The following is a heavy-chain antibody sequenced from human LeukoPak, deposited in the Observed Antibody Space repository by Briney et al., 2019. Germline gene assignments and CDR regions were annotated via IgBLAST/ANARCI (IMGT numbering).Heavy chain of an antibody. J-gene: IGHJ6*03. CDR2: ISAYNGNT. CDR1: GYTFTSYG. Sequence: GASVKVSCKASGYTFTSYGISWVPQAPGQGLEWMGWISAYNGNTNYAQKLQGRVTMTTDTSTSTAYMELRSLRSDDTAVYYCASSDSSSWGYYYYMDVWGKGTTVTVSS. D-gene: IGHD6-13*01. V-gene: IGHV1-18*01. CDR3: ASSDSSSWGYYYYMDV.